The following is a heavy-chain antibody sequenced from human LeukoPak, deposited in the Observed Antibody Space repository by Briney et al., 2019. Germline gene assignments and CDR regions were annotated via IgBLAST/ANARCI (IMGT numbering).Heavy chain of an antibody. V-gene: IGHV3-23*01. D-gene: IGHD3-3*01. CDR2: ISGSGGST. Sequence: PGGSLRLSCAASGFTFSSYAMSWVRQAPGKGLEWVSAISGSGGSTYYADSVKGRFTISRDNSKNTLYLQMNSLRAEDTAVYYCAKLGPDFWSGYLLPSDYWGQGTLVTVSS. J-gene: IGHJ4*02. CDR1: GFTFSSYA. CDR3: AKLGPDFWSGYLLPSDY.